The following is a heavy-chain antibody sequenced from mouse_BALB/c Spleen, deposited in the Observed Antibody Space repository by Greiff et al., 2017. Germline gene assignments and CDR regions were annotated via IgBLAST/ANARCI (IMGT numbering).Heavy chain of an antibody. CDR3: TREGTWFAY. V-gene: IGHV1S81*02. CDR2: INPSNGGT. J-gene: IGHJ3*01. Sequence: QVQLKESGAELVKPGASVKLSCKASGYTFTSYYMYWVKQRPGQGLEWIGEINPSNGGTNFNEKFKSKATLTVDKSSSTAYMQLSSLTSEDSAVYYCTREGTWFAYWGQGTLVTVSA. CDR1: GYTFTSYY.